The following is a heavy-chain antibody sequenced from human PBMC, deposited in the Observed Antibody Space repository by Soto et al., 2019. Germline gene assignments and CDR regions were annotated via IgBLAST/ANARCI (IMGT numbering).Heavy chain of an antibody. CDR3: ARHRYCSGGSCYSGDFGY. J-gene: IGHJ4*02. CDR2: IYYSGST. Sequence: WLTLPLTGTASRGSISSSSYYWGWIRQPPGKGLEWIGSIYYSGSTYYNPSLKSRVTISVDTSKNQFSLKLSSVTAADTAVYYCARHRYCSGGSCYSGDFGYWGQGTLVTVSS. D-gene: IGHD2-15*01. CDR1: RGSISSSSYY. V-gene: IGHV4-39*01.